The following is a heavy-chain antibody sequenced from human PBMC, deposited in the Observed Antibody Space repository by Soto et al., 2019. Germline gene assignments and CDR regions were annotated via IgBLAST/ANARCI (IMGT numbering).Heavy chain of an antibody. J-gene: IGHJ4*02. Sequence: QVQLVESGGGVVQPGQSLRVSCEASGFNFRIYGMHWVRRAPGKGLEWVAVISYDGSKQFYADSAKGRFTVSRDSSKNMLYIKMNGLIPEETAIYYCAKGGGDGYYDSSGYSFDHWGQGTLVTVSS. V-gene: IGHV3-30*18. CDR2: ISYDGSKQ. CDR1: GFNFRIYG. D-gene: IGHD3-22*01. CDR3: AKGGGDGYYDSSGYSFDH.